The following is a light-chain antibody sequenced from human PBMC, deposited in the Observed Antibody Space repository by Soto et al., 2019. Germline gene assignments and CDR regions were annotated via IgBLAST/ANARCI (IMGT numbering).Light chain of an antibody. CDR2: KAS. V-gene: IGKV1-5*03. Sequence: DIQMTQSPSTLSASVGDRVSITCRASQNIRSWLAWYQHKPGKAPKLLIYKASTLDSGVPSRFSGSGSGTDFTLTISSLQPGDFATYYCQQYDRYSLSFGPGTKVEIK. CDR3: QQYDRYSLS. CDR1: QNIRSW. J-gene: IGKJ3*01.